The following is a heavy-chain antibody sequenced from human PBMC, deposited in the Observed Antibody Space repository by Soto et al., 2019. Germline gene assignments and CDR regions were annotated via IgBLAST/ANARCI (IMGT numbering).Heavy chain of an antibody. CDR1: GFTFSSYG. CDR2: IWYDGSNT. D-gene: IGHD3-16*02. V-gene: IGHV3-33*01. Sequence: PGGSLRLSCAASGFTFSSYGMHWVRQAPGKGLEWVAVIWYDGSNTYYADSVKGRFTISRDNSKNTLYLQMNSLKAEDTAVYYCARDNLIDIDYWGQGTLVTVSS. CDR3: ARDNLIDIDY. J-gene: IGHJ4*02.